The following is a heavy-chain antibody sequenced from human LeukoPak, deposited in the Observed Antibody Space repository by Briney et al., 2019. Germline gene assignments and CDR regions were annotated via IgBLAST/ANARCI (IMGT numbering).Heavy chain of an antibody. CDR2: IYTSGST. CDR1: GGSISSYY. Sequence: PSETLSLTCTVSGGSISSYYWSRIRQPAGKGLEWIGRIYTSGSTNYNPSLKSRVTMSVDTSKNQFSLKLSSVTAADTAVYYCARAISGPYYDFWSGSEYFDYWGQGTLVTVSS. V-gene: IGHV4-4*07. D-gene: IGHD3-3*01. CDR3: ARAISGPYYDFWSGSEYFDY. J-gene: IGHJ4*02.